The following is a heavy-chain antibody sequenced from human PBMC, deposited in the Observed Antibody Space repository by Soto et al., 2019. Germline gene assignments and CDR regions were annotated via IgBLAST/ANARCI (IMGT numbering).Heavy chain of an antibody. J-gene: IGHJ4*02. V-gene: IGHV4-61*01. CDR3: ARTNSRGEWAAWY. D-gene: IGHD3-22*01. Sequence: XTLSLTGPVSGXSVSRGSYCWNWIRQSPGKGLEWIWYIYYSGTTNYNPSLKSRVTLSVDTSKKQFSLNLRPVSAADTDVYYCARTNSRGEWAAWYWGQGILCTVS. CDR2: IYYSGTT. CDR1: GXSVSRGSYC.